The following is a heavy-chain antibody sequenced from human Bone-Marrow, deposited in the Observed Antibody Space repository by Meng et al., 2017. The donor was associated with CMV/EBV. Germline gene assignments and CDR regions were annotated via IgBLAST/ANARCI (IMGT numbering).Heavy chain of an antibody. CDR2: INPNSGGT. Sequence: ASVKVSCKASGYTFTGYYMHWVRQAPGQGLEWMGWINPNSGGTNYAQKFQGRVTMTRDTSINTAYMELSRLRSDDTAVYYCARDFLYDDFWSGYFSYYGMDVWGQGTTVTVSS. D-gene: IGHD3-3*01. CDR1: GYTFTGYY. V-gene: IGHV1-2*02. CDR3: ARDFLYDDFWSGYFSYYGMDV. J-gene: IGHJ6*02.